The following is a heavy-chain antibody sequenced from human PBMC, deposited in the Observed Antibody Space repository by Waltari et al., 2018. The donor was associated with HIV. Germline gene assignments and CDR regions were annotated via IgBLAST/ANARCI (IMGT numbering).Heavy chain of an antibody. V-gene: IGHV3-30*18. CDR1: GFSFRSYA. D-gene: IGHD3-22*01. J-gene: IGHJ4*02. Sequence: QVQLVESGGGVVQPGRSLRLSCAASGFSFRSYAMQWVRQAPGKGLEWVAVISFDGINNYSADSVKGRFTISRDNCKNTLYLQMNSLRAEDTAVYYCAKSTSGYYDSSGYYTPDYWGQGTLVTVSS. CDR3: AKSTSGYYDSSGYYTPDY. CDR2: ISFDGINN.